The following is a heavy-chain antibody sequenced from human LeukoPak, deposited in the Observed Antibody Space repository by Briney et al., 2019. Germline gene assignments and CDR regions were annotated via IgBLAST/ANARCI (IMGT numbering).Heavy chain of an antibody. CDR3: ARDLTHYYGDSDVHDY. D-gene: IGHD4-17*01. Sequence: GGSLRLSCAASGFTFSSYWMSWVRQAPGKGLEWVANIKQDGSEKYYVDSVKGRFTISRDNAKNSLYLQMNSLRAEDTAVYYCARDLTHYYGDSDVHDYWGQGTLVTVSS. CDR2: IKQDGSEK. J-gene: IGHJ4*02. CDR1: GFTFSSYW. V-gene: IGHV3-7*01.